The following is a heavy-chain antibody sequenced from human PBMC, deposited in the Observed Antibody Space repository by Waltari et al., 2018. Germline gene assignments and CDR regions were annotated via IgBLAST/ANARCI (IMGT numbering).Heavy chain of an antibody. Sequence: QVQLVQSGAEVKKPGASVKVSCKASGYTFTSYDINCVRQATGQGLERMGGMNPNSGSTGYAKKFRGRVTITRNTAISTAYMGLSSLRSEDTAVYYCARVRGDSGSYLAYWSQGTLVTVSS. CDR3: ARVRGDSGSYLAY. V-gene: IGHV1-8*03. D-gene: IGHD1-26*01. CDR2: MNPNSGST. J-gene: IGHJ4*02. CDR1: GYTFTSYD.